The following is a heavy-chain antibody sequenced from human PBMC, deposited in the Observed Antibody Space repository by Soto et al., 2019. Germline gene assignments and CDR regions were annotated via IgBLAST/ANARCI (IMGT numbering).Heavy chain of an antibody. D-gene: IGHD3-9*01. Sequence: EVQLVESGGGLVQPGGSLRLSCAASGFTVNSNYMSWVRQAPGKGLEWVSVIYSDGSTYYADSVKGRFIISRDNSKNPLYFQMNSLRADDTAVYYCATLTKYDILTGFYPCWGQGTLVTVSS. J-gene: IGHJ4*02. V-gene: IGHV3-66*01. CDR2: IYSDGST. CDR1: GFTVNSNY. CDR3: ATLTKYDILTGFYPC.